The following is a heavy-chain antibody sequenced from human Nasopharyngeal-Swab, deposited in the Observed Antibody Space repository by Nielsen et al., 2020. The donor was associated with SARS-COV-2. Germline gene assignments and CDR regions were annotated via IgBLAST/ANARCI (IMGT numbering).Heavy chain of an antibody. Sequence: GESLKISCATSGFTFSSYAMHWVRQAPGKGLEWVAVISSDGSDKFYADSVKGRFSISRDTSRSAVYLQMNSLRAEDTALYYCAKVPAGDAGENLDYWGQGTLVTVSS. CDR3: AKVPAGDAGENLDY. CDR1: GFTFSSYA. J-gene: IGHJ4*02. CDR2: ISSDGSDK. D-gene: IGHD3-16*01. V-gene: IGHV3-30*18.